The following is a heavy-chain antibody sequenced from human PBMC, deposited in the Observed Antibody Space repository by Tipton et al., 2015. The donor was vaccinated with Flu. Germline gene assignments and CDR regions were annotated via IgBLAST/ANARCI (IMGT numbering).Heavy chain of an antibody. Sequence: TLSLTCAVSGFPISRGYYWGWVRQPPGKGLEWVGSISHSGSTDYNASLKSRVTISLDTSKNQFSLILSSVTAADTAVYYCAKHGRTSGSSKFDSWGQGTLVTVPS. V-gene: IGHV4-38-2*01. J-gene: IGHJ4*02. CDR1: GFPISRGYY. D-gene: IGHD1-26*01. CDR2: ISHSGST. CDR3: AKHGRTSGSSKFDS.